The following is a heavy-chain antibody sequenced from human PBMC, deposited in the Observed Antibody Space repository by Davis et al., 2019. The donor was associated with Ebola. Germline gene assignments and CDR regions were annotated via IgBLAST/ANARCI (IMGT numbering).Heavy chain of an antibody. Sequence: LSLTCAASGFTFSSYAMSWVRQAPGKGLEWVSAISGSGGSTYYADSVKGRFTISRDNSKNTLYLQMNSLRAEDTAVYYCAKELTMIRTLYDYWGQGTLVTVSS. J-gene: IGHJ4*02. CDR3: AKELTMIRTLYDY. CDR1: GFTFSSYA. D-gene: IGHD3-22*01. V-gene: IGHV3-23*01. CDR2: ISGSGGST.